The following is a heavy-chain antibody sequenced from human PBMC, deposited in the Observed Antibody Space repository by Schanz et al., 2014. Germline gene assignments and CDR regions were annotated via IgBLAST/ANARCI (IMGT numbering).Heavy chain of an antibody. Sequence: EVQLVESGGGLVQPGGSLRLSCAASGFTFSGYWMTWVRQSPGKGLEWVATISQDGTEKYYVDSVKGRFTISRDNAKNSLFVQMNRLRADDTAVYYCERFQSPHQPFDYWGQGTLVTVSS. CDR2: ISQDGTEK. CDR3: ERFQSPHQPFDY. J-gene: IGHJ4*02. V-gene: IGHV3-7*01. CDR1: GFTFSGYW. D-gene: IGHD2-2*01.